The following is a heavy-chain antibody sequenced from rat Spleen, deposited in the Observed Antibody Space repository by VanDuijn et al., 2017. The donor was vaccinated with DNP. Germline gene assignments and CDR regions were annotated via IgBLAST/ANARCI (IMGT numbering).Heavy chain of an antibody. CDR1: GFTFNNYW. CDR2: ITSSGGST. V-gene: IGHV5-31*01. J-gene: IGHJ1*01. Sequence: EVQLVESGGGLVQPGRSLKLSCAASGFTFNNYWMTWIRQVPGKGLEWVASITSSGGSTYYPDSVKGRFTISRNNVNSILYLQMDSLRSEDTATYYCVRPDYYFGSYPFFWGPGTMVTVSS. D-gene: IGHD1-12*02. CDR3: VRPDYYFGSYPFF.